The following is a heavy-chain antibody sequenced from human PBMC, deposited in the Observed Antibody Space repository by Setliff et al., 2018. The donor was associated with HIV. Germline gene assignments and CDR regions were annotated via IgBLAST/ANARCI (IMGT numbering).Heavy chain of an antibody. CDR3: ARDFKRYNSPCRFDP. J-gene: IGHJ5*02. CDR1: GGSFSGYY. D-gene: IGHD5-12*01. CDR2: LHLSGDT. V-gene: IGHV4-59*10. Sequence: PSETLSLTCAVYGGSFSGYYWSWIRQPPGKGLEWIGRLHLSGDTNYNPSLKSRVTMSIDTSKNQFSLKLSSVSAADTAVYYCARDFKRYNSPCRFDPWGPGTLVTVS.